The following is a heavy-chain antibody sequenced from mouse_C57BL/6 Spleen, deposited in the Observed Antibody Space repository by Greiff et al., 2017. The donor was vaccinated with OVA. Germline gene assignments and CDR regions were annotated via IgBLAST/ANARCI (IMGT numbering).Heavy chain of an antibody. CDR1: GYTFTDYN. J-gene: IGHJ1*03. CDR3: ARPPRGGYFDV. CDR2: INPNNGGT. D-gene: IGHD3-3*01. V-gene: IGHV1-18*01. Sequence: VHVKQSGPELVKPGASVKIPCKASGYTFTDYNMDWVKQSHGKSLEWIGDINPNNGGTIYNQKFKGKATLTVDKSSSTAYMEIRSLTSEDTAVYYCARPPRGGYFDVWGTGTTVTVSS.